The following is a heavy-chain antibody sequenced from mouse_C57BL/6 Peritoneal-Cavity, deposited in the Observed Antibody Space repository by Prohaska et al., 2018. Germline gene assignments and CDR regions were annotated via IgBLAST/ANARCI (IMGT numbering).Heavy chain of an antibody. CDR2: IDPEDGDT. Sequence: EVQLQQSGAELVRPGASVKLSCTASGFNIKDYYMHWVKQRPEQGLEWIGRIDPEDGDTEYAPKFQGKATMTAETSSNTADLQLSSLTSEDTAVYYCTTWGYAYWGQGTLVTVSA. D-gene: IGHD3-1*01. J-gene: IGHJ3*01. V-gene: IGHV14-1*01. CDR1: GFNIKDYY. CDR3: TTWGYAY.